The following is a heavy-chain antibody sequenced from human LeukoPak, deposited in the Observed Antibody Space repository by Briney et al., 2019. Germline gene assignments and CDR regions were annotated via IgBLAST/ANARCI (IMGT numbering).Heavy chain of an antibody. D-gene: IGHD3-22*01. Sequence: GGSQRLFCPVSGFTFSSYAMSWVRQAPGRGLEWVSVISTSGESAYYADSVKGRFTISRDNSKNTLYLQMNSLRAEDTAVYYCAKDRGSGYHYFDYWGQETLFTVSS. J-gene: IGHJ4*02. CDR1: GFTFSSYA. V-gene: IGHV3-23*01. CDR3: AKDRGSGYHYFDY. CDR2: ISTSGESA.